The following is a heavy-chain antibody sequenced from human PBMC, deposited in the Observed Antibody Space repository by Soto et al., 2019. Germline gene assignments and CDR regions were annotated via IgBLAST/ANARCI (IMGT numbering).Heavy chain of an antibody. J-gene: IGHJ4*02. Sequence: SETLSLTCTVSGGSISSGGYYWSWIRQHPGKSLEWIGYIYYSGSTYYNPSLKSRVTISVDTSKNQFSLKLSSVTAGDTAVYYCAGLIAVVVATVDYWGQGTLVTVSS. CDR3: AGLIAVVVATVDY. CDR2: IYYSGST. CDR1: GGSISSGGYY. V-gene: IGHV4-31*03. D-gene: IGHD2-15*01.